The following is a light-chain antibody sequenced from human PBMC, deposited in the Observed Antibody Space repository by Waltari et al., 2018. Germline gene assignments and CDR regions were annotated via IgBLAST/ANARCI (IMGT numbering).Light chain of an antibody. CDR3: QQFASYPYT. CDR2: GAA. Sequence: DIYLTQSPSSLSAFVGDRVTITCRASKGIVNYLAWFQQKPGKAPKSLIYGAADLESGVPSRFSGSGSGTDFTLTITSLQTEDFATYYCQQFASYPYTFGGGTKVEIK. CDR1: KGIVNY. V-gene: IGKV1-16*01. J-gene: IGKJ4*01.